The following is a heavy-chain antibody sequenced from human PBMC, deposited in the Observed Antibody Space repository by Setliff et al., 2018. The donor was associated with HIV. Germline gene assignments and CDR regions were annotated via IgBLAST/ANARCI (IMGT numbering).Heavy chain of an antibody. CDR1: GFTFSGSP. CDR3: AKNLYSSRWSPLDY. Sequence: PGESLKISCGASGFTFSGSPMHWVRQASGKGLEWVGRIKTEAEGYATAYAASVKGRFTISRDDSKNTAYLQMNSLRTEDTAVYFCAKNLYSSRWSPLDYWGQGTLVTVSS. V-gene: IGHV3-73*01. J-gene: IGHJ4*02. CDR2: IKTEAEGYAT. D-gene: IGHD6-13*01.